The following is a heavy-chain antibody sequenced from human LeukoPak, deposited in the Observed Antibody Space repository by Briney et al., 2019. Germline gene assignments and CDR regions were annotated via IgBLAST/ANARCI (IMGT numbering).Heavy chain of an antibody. J-gene: IGHJ4*02. CDR3: ARDLRFYYDSSESDY. CDR1: GYTFTSYY. D-gene: IGHD3-22*01. Sequence: ASVKVSCKASGYTFTSYYTHWVRQAPGQGLEWMGIINPSGGSTSYAQKFQGRVTMTRDTSTSTVYMELSSLRSEDTAVYYCARDLRFYYDSSESDYWGQGTLVTVSS. V-gene: IGHV1-46*01. CDR2: INPSGGST.